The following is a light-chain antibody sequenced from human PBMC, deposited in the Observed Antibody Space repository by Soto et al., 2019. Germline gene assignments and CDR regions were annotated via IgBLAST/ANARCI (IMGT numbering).Light chain of an antibody. Sequence: EIVLTQSPGTLSLSPGERVTLSCRASQNVRTNYLAWYQQKRGQPPRLLIYGASSRATGTPGRFSGSGSGTDFTLTITRLEPEDFAVYYCQQYGSSPQTFGQGTKVDI. J-gene: IGKJ1*01. CDR1: QNVRTNY. CDR2: GAS. CDR3: QQYGSSPQT. V-gene: IGKV3-20*01.